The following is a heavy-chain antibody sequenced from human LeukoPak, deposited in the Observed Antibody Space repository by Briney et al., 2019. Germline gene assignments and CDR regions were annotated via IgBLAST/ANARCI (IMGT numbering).Heavy chain of an antibody. V-gene: IGHV3-7*01. CDR3: AVEDIVVVPAAIPV. CDR2: IKQDGSEK. Sequence: PGGSLRLSCAASGFTFSSYWMSWVRQAPGKGLEWVANIKQDGSEKYYVDSVKGRFTISRDNSKNTLYLQMNSLRAEDTAVYYCAVEDIVVVPAAIPVWGQGTLVTVSS. D-gene: IGHD2-2*01. J-gene: IGHJ4*02. CDR1: GFTFSSYW.